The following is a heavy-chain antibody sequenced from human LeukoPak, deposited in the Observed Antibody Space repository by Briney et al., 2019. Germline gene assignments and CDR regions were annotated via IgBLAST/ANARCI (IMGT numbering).Heavy chain of an antibody. V-gene: IGHV3-53*01. J-gene: IGHJ6*02. Sequence: GSLRLSCAASGFTFSSYAMSWVRQAPGKGLEWVSVIYSGGSTYYADSVKGRFTISRDNSKNTLYLQMNSLRAEDTAVYYCARGSNPRAFYYYYGMDVWGQGTTVTVSS. CDR2: IYSGGST. CDR3: ARGSNPRAFYYYYGMDV. CDR1: GFTFSSYA.